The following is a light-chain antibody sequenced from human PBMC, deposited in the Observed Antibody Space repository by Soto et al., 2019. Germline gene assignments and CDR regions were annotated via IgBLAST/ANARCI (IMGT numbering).Light chain of an antibody. J-gene: IGLJ2*01. CDR1: SSNIGSNT. Sequence: QSVLTQPPSASGTPGQRVTISCSGSSSNIGSNTGNWYQQFPGTAPKLLIYSNNQRPSGVPDRFSGSKSGNTASLTISGLRADDEADYYCCSYAGTDSFVVFGGGTKLTVL. CDR2: SNN. V-gene: IGLV1-44*01. CDR3: CSYAGTDSFVV.